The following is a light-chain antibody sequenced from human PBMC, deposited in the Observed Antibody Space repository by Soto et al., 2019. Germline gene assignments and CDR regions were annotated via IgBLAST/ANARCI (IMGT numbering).Light chain of an antibody. CDR3: AAWDDSLNGPV. V-gene: IGLV1-44*01. CDR2: SNN. J-gene: IGLJ3*02. CDR1: SSNVGGKN. Sequence: QSALTQPPSASGTPGQRVTISCSGSSSNVGGKNVNWYQQLPGTAPKLLIFSNNQRPSGVPDRFSGSKSGTSASLAISGLQSEDEADYYCAAWDDSLNGPVFGGGTKVTVL.